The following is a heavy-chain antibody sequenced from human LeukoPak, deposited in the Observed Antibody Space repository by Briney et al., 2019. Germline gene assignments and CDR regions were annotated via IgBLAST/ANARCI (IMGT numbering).Heavy chain of an antibody. CDR2: ISYDGIDI. J-gene: IGHJ5*02. D-gene: IGHD4-11*01. CDR1: GFTFSNYA. Sequence: GRSLRLSFRASGFTFSNYAINWVRPAPGKGLEWVAAISYDGIDIAYADSVRGRFTISRDNSKSTLYLQMSSLRAEDSALYYCAKHLFHYRKYNSDYGVLDTWGQGTLVTVSS. V-gene: IGHV3-30*18. CDR3: AKHLFHYRKYNSDYGVLDT.